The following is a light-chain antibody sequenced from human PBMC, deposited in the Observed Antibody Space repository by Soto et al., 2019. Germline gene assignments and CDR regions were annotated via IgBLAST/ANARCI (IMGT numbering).Light chain of an antibody. J-gene: IGLJ1*01. CDR2: KGS. V-gene: IGLV2-23*01. CDR1: SSDVGAYNS. Sequence: QSVLAQPASVSGSPGQSITISCTGTSSDVGAYNSVSWYQQHPHKAPQVIIYKGSQRPSGVSNRFSGSTSGNAASLTISGLQADDEADYFCCSSAPESTYVFGTGTTLTVL. CDR3: CSSAPESTYV.